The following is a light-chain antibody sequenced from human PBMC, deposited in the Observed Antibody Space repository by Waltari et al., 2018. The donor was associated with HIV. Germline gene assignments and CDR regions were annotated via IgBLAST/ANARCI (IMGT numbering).Light chain of an antibody. J-gene: IGLJ3*02. CDR2: DNN. Sequence: QSVLTQPPSVSAAPGQKVTISCSGSSSNFGNSVFSWYQHLPGAAPKLLIYDNNKRPSGISDRSSGSKSGTSATLAITGLQTGDEADYYCGTWDSSLGAGVFGGGTRLTVL. CDR3: GTWDSSLGAGV. CDR1: SSNFGNSV. V-gene: IGLV1-51*01.